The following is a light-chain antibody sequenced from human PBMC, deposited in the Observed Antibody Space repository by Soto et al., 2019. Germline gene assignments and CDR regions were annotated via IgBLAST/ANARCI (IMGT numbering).Light chain of an antibody. CDR1: SSDVVSYNL. V-gene: IGLV2-23*02. Sequence: QSVLTQPGSVSGSPGQSITISCTGTSSDVVSYNLVSWYQHHPGKAPKLMIFEVNKRPSGVSNRFSGSKSGNTASLTISGLQAEDEGDYYCCSYAGSFNFVFGGGTKLTVL. CDR3: CSYAGSFNFV. CDR2: EVN. J-gene: IGLJ3*02.